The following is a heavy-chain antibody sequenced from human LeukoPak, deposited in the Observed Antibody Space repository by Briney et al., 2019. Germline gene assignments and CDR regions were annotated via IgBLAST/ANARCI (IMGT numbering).Heavy chain of an antibody. J-gene: IGHJ4*02. Sequence: SETLALTCTVSGGSISSYYWSWIRQPPGKGLEWIGYIYYSGSTNYNPSLKSRVTISVDTSKNQFSLKLSSVTAADTAVYYCARARYYYDSSGPYYFDYWGQGTLVTVSS. D-gene: IGHD3-22*01. CDR1: GGSISSYY. CDR2: IYYSGST. CDR3: ARARYYYDSSGPYYFDY. V-gene: IGHV4-59*01.